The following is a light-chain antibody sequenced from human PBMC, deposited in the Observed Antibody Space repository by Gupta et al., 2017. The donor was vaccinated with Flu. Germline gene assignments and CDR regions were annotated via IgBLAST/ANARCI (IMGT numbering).Light chain of an antibody. V-gene: IGKV1-8*01. CDR2: GAS. Sequence: GDRVTISCRASQAITNFLAWYQQKPGKAPKLLMYGASTLQSGVPSRFSGSGSGTHFTLTISGLQSEDLATYYCQQYYYFPVTFGQGTRLEIK. CDR1: QAITNF. CDR3: QQYYYFPVT. J-gene: IGKJ5*01.